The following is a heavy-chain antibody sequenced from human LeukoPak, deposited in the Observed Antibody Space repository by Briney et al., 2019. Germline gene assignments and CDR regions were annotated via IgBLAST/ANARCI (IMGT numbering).Heavy chain of an antibody. Sequence: GGSLRLSCVASGFTFTNYWMSWVRQAPGKGLEWVANIKQDGSEKYYVDSVKGRFTISRDNAKNSLYLQMNSLRAEDTAVYYCARGVVPAAIRGGPYYYYYMDVWGKGTTVTVSS. D-gene: IGHD2-2*02. J-gene: IGHJ6*03. CDR3: ARGVVPAAIRGGPYYYYYMDV. V-gene: IGHV3-7*01. CDR1: GFTFTNYW. CDR2: IKQDGSEK.